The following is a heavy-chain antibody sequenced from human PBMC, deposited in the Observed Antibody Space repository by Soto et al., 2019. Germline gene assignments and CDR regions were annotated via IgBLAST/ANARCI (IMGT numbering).Heavy chain of an antibody. J-gene: IGHJ4*02. CDR3: ARGDYYDSSGYLF. Sequence: EVQLVESGGGLVKPGGSLRLSCAASGFTFSSYSMNWVRQAPGKGLEWVSSISSSSSYIYYADSVKGRFAISRDNAKNSLYLQMNSLRAEDTAVYYCARGDYYDSSGYLFWGQGTLVTVSS. D-gene: IGHD3-22*01. CDR1: GFTFSSYS. CDR2: ISSSSSYI. V-gene: IGHV3-21*01.